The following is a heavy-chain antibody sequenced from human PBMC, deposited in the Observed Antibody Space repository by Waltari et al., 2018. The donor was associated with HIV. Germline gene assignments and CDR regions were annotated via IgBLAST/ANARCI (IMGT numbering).Heavy chain of an antibody. CDR1: HESFNNYF. J-gene: IGHJ4*02. D-gene: IGHD6-19*01. Sequence: QVQLHQWGAGLLKPSETLSLTCAVYHESFNNYFWKCLRQSPGKGLAWIAEISHGRGTNYKPSPKSRVTLPIDMSKTQFSLNLTSVTAADTAVYYCARGSLRGTTVAGTNFGHWGQGNLVTVSS. CDR2: ISHGRGT. CDR3: ARGSLRGTTVAGTNFGH. V-gene: IGHV4-34*01.